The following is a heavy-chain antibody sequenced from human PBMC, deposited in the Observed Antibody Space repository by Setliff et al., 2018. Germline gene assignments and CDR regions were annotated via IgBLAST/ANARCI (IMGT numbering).Heavy chain of an antibody. J-gene: IGHJ4*02. CDR3: TDGKDY. V-gene: IGHV5-51*01. CDR1: GYSFTTYW. Sequence: GESLKISCKGSGYSFTTYWIGWVRQMPGKGLEWMGIIYPGDSDTRYSPSFHGQVTISADKSISTAYLQWSSLKASDTAIFEPTDGKDYWGQGTLVTVSS. CDR2: IYPGDSDT.